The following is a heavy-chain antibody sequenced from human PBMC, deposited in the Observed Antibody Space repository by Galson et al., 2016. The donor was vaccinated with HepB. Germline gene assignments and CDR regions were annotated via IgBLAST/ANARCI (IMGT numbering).Heavy chain of an antibody. D-gene: IGHD3-16*01. Sequence: SLRLSCAASGVTFSNYGMHWVRQAPGKGLEWVAFIWYDGNNKNYADSVKGRFTISRDKSKNTLYLQMTSLRVEDTAVYYCARQGDTIGQFDYWGQGTLVTVSS. CDR1: GVTFSNYG. J-gene: IGHJ4*02. CDR3: ARQGDTIGQFDY. V-gene: IGHV3-33*01. CDR2: IWYDGNNK.